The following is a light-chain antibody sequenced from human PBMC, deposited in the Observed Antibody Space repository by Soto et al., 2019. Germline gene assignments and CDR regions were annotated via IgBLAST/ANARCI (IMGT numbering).Light chain of an antibody. CDR3: QQYHRSSIT. CDR2: KAS. V-gene: IGKV1-5*03. J-gene: IGKJ5*01. Sequence: DIQMTQSPSTLSASIGDRVTITCRASQSINSWLAWYQQKPGKAPNLLIYKASTLETGVPSRFSGSGSGTEFTLTISSLQPDDFATYYCQQYHRSSITFGQGTRLEIK. CDR1: QSINSW.